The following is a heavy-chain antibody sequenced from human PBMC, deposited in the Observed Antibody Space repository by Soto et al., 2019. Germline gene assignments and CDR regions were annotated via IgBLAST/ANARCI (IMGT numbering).Heavy chain of an antibody. V-gene: IGHV1-69*13. Sequence: SVKVTCKDSGGTLSSNAIRWVRQAPGQGLEWMGGIIPIFGTANYAQKFQGRVTITADESTSTAYMELSSLRSEDTAVYYCARAYCGGDCYHSDYWGQGTLVTVSS. J-gene: IGHJ4*02. D-gene: IGHD2-21*02. CDR2: IIPIFGTA. CDR3: ARAYCGGDCYHSDY. CDR1: GGTLSSNA.